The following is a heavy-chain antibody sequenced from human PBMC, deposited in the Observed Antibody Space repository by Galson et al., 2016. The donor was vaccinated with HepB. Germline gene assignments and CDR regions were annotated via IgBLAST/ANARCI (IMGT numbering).Heavy chain of an antibody. V-gene: IGHV3-7*03. D-gene: IGHD1-14*01. J-gene: IGHJ6*02. CDR3: ARDRLTSVTRHWTGTTYSYYGMDV. CDR2: IKQDGSEK. CDR1: GFTFRSHA. Sequence: SLRLSCAASGFTFRSHAMSWVRQAPGRGLAWVANIKQDGSEKYYVDPVKGRFTISRDNARNSLYLQVNGLRADDTAVYYCARDRLTSVTRHWTGTTYSYYGMDVWGQGTTVTVSS.